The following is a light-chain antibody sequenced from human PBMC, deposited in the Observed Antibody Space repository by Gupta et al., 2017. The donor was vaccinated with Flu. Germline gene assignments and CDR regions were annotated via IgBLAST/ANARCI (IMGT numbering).Light chain of an antibody. J-gene: IGKJ3*01. CDR3: HHHGISLA. CDR1: QSVSSTF. V-gene: IGKV3-20*01. CDR2: GAS. Sequence: EIVLTQSPGTLSLSPGERATLSCRASQSVSSTFLAWYQQKPGQAPRLIIYGASSRATGIPDRFSGSGSTKDFTLISSIPEDEDCAVYYEHHHGISLAFGHGTKLDIK.